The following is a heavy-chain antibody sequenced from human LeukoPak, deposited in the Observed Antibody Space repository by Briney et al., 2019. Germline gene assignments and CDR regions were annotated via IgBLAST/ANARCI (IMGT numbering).Heavy chain of an antibody. CDR2: ISYDGSNK. CDR1: GFTFSSYG. CDR3: AKPAGSGSSDY. D-gene: IGHD3-10*01. Sequence: QPGRSLRLSCAASGFTFSSYGMHWVRQAPGKGLEWVAVISYDGSNKYYADSVKGRFTISRDNSKNTLYLQMNSLRAEDTAVYYCAKPAGSGSSDYWGQGTLVTVSS. J-gene: IGHJ4*02. V-gene: IGHV3-30*18.